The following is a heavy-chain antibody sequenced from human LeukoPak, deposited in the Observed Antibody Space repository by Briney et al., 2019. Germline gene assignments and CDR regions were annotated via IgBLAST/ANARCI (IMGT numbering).Heavy chain of an antibody. V-gene: IGHV4-34*01. CDR3: ARGYSYGVRTFDY. CDR2: INHSGST. CDR1: GRSFSGYY. D-gene: IGHD5-18*01. Sequence: SETLSLTCAVYGRSFSGYYWSWIRQPPGKGLEWIGEINHSGSTNYNPSLKSRVTISVDTSKNQFSLKLSSVTAADTAVYYCARGYSYGVRTFDYWGQGTLVTVSS. J-gene: IGHJ4*02.